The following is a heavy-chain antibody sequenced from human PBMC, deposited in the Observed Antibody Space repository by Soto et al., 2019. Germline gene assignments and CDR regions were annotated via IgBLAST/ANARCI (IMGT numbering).Heavy chain of an antibody. J-gene: IGHJ3*02. D-gene: IGHD2-15*01. V-gene: IGHV3-48*01. CDR1: GFTFSIYS. CDR2: IMPGSSHI. Sequence: GGSLRLSCAASGFTFSIYSMNWVRQAPGKGLEWVSYIMPGSSHIFYADSVKGRFTISRDNAKNSLYLQMNSLRAEDTAVYYCTRVPTPVPAAIDIWGQGTMVTVSS. CDR3: TRVPTPVPAAIDI.